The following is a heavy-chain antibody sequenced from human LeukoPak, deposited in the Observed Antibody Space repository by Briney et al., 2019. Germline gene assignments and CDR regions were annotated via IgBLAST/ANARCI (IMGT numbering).Heavy chain of an antibody. Sequence: GGSLRLSCAASGFTYGNFAMSWVRQAPGKGLEWVSAIVGSGVSTYYADSVKGRFTISRDNSKNTLYLQLNSLRVEDTAVYYCAKDPASMGFAMDIWGQGTTVTVSS. CDR1: GFTYGNFA. CDR3: AKDPASMGFAMDI. CDR2: IVGSGVST. D-gene: IGHD2/OR15-2a*01. J-gene: IGHJ6*02. V-gene: IGHV3-23*01.